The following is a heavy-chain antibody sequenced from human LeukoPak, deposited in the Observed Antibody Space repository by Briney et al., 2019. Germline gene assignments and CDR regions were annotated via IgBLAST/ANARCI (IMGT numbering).Heavy chain of an antibody. D-gene: IGHD2-15*01. CDR1: GFTFSSYA. CDR2: ISGSGGST. V-gene: IGHV3-23*01. J-gene: IGHJ4*02. CDR3: ARDIVVVVAATPGYFDY. Sequence: GGSLRLSCAASGFTFSSYAMSWVRQVPGKGLEWVSAISGSGGSTYYADSVKGRFTISRDNSKNTLYLQMNSLRAEDTAVYYCARDIVVVVAATPGYFDYWGQGTLVTVSS.